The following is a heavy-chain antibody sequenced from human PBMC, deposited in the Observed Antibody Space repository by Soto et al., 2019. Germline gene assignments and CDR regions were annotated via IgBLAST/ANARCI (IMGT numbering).Heavy chain of an antibody. J-gene: IGHJ3*02. D-gene: IGHD2-15*01. Sequence: SETLSLTCTVSGGSISSGGYYWSWIRQHPGKGLEWIGYTYYSGSTYYNPSLKSRVTISVDTSKNQFSLKLSSVTAADTAVYYCARFEDCSGGSCYNDAFDIWGQGTMVTVS. V-gene: IGHV4-31*03. CDR2: TYYSGST. CDR1: GGSISSGGYY. CDR3: ARFEDCSGGSCYNDAFDI.